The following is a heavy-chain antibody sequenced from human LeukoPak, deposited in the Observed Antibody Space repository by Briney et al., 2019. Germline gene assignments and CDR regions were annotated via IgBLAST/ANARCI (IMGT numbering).Heavy chain of an antibody. D-gene: IGHD6-6*01. V-gene: IGHV4-34*01. CDR1: GGSFSGFY. Sequence: SETLSFTCAVYGGSFSGFYWSWLRPPPGQGLMWFGEINHSGSTNYNPSLKSRTTMSVDTSKNEFSLKLISLTAADTAAYYCARGHIAARLSYFASWGQGTLVTVSS. CDR2: INHSGST. J-gene: IGHJ4*02. CDR3: ARGHIAARLSYFAS.